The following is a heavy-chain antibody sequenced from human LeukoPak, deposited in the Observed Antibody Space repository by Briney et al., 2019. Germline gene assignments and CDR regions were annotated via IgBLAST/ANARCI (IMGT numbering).Heavy chain of an antibody. CDR2: ISYDGSNK. CDR3: AKETMVRGVIINAFDY. CDR1: GFTFSSYG. Sequence: PGRSLRLSCAASGFTFSSYGMHWVRQAPGKGLEWVAVISYDGSNKYYADSVKGRFTISRDNSKNTLYLQMNSLRAEDTAVYYCAKETMVRGVIINAFDYWGQGTLVTVSS. V-gene: IGHV3-30*18. D-gene: IGHD3-10*01. J-gene: IGHJ4*02.